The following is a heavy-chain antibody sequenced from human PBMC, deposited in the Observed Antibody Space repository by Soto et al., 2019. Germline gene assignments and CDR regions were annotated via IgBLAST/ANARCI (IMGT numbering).Heavy chain of an antibody. J-gene: IGHJ4*02. CDR3: ARVVDILTGYPVDFDY. CDR1: GCPLSSYA. V-gene: IGHV1-69*06. D-gene: IGHD3-9*01. Sequence: GASVKLSCTASGCPLSSYAISWVRHAPGQGLEWMGGIIPIFGTANYAQKFQGRVTITADKSTSTAYMELSSLRSDDTAVYYCARVVDILTGYPVDFDYWGQGSLVTVSS. CDR2: IIPIFGTA.